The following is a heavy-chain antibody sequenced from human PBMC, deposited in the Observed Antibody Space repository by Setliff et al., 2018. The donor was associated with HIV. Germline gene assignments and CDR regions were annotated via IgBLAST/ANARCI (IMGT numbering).Heavy chain of an antibody. D-gene: IGHD4-4*01. CDR2: MNPNRGNT. CDR1: GYTFTTYD. V-gene: IGHV1-8*03. Sequence: ASVKVSCKASGYTFTTYDINWVRQVTGQGIGRMGWMNPNRGNTGYAQKFQGRVTITRNTSISTAYMELSILRSEDTDVYDCARGDYRRFAHWGQGTLVTVSS. J-gene: IGHJ5*02. CDR3: ARGDYRRFAH.